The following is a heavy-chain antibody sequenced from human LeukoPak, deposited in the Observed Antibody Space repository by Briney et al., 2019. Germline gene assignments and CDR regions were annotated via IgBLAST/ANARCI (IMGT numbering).Heavy chain of an antibody. CDR2: INHSGST. Sequence: SETLSLTCAVYGGSFSGYYWSWIRQPPGEGLEWIGEINHSGSTNYNPSLKSRVTISVDTSKNQFSLKLSSVTAADTAVYYCARARRVRRFYFDYWGQGTLVTVSS. CDR1: GGSFSGYY. J-gene: IGHJ4*02. CDR3: ARARRVRRFYFDY. D-gene: IGHD3-16*01. V-gene: IGHV4-34*01.